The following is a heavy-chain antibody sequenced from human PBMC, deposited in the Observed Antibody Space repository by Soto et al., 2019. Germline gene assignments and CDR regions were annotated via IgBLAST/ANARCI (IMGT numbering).Heavy chain of an antibody. CDR1: GYTFTNYA. J-gene: IGHJ4*02. CDR3: ARMAAFDY. CDR2: INAGNGNT. Sequence: QVQLVQSGAEVKKPGASVKVSCQASGYTFTNYAMQWVRQAPGQRLEWMGWINAGNGNTKYSPKFRGRVTITRDTSASTVYMELSSLRSEDTAVYYCARMAAFDYWGQGTLVTVSS. V-gene: IGHV1-3*01. D-gene: IGHD6-13*01.